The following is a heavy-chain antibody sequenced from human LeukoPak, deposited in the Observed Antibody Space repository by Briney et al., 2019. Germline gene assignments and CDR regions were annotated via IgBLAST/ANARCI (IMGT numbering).Heavy chain of an antibody. D-gene: IGHD6-19*01. CDR2: IYYSGST. CDR1: GGSISSSSYF. CDR3: ARHRGIAVAAVDY. V-gene: IGHV4-39*01. J-gene: IGHJ4*02. Sequence: SETLSLTCTVSGGSISSSSYFWGWIHQPPGKGLEWIGSIYYSGSTYYNPSLKSRVTMSVDRSKNQFSLNLRSVTAADTAVYYCARHRGIAVAAVDYWGQGTLVTVSS.